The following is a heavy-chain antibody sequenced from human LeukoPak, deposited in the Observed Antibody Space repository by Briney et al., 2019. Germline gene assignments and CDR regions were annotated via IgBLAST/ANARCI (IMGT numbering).Heavy chain of an antibody. CDR2: IYYSGST. D-gene: IGHD6-13*01. CDR1: GGSISSYY. J-gene: IGHJ6*03. V-gene: IGHV4-59*08. CDR3: ARLGQQLVPDSYYYYYYMDV. Sequence: SETLSLTCTVSGGSISSYYWSWIRQPPGKKLESIGYIYYSGSTNYNPSLKSRVTISVDTSKNQFSLKLTSVTAADTAVYYCARLGQQLVPDSYYYYYYMDVWGKGTTVTVSS.